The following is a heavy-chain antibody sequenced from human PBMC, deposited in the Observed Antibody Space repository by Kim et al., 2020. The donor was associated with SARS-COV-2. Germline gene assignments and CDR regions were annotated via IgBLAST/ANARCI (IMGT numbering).Heavy chain of an antibody. V-gene: IGHV4-61*02. CDR2: IYTSGST. Sequence: SETLSLTCAVYGGSISSGTYYWSWIRQPAGKALEWIGRIYTSGSTNYNPSLKSRVTISVDTSKNQFSLRLNSVTAADTAVYYCARERSGNSYGDAFDVWGQGTMVTVSS. D-gene: IGHD1-26*01. CDR1: GGSISSGTYY. CDR3: ARERSGNSYGDAFDV. J-gene: IGHJ3*01.